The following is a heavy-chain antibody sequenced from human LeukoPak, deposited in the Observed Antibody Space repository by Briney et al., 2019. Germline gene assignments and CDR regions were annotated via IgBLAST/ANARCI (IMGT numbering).Heavy chain of an antibody. D-gene: IGHD3-10*01. J-gene: IGHJ4*02. CDR1: GFTFSSYK. CDR3: ARELISPGSLDY. CDR2: ISSSSSYI. Sequence: GGSLRLSCAASGFTFSSYKMNWVRQAPGEGLEWVSSISSSSSYIYYADSVRGRFTISRDNAKNSLYLQTNSLRAEDTAVYYCARELISPGSLDYWGQGTLVTVSS. V-gene: IGHV3-21*01.